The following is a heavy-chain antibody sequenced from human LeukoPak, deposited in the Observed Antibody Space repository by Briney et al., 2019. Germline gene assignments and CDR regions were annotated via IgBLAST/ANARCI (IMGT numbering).Heavy chain of an antibody. D-gene: IGHD3-22*01. J-gene: IGHJ5*02. V-gene: IGHV1-69*05. CDR3: AVGNFTYYYDSSGYYWFDP. CDR1: GGTFSSYA. CDR2: IIPIFGTA. Sequence: GSSVKVSCKASGGTFSSYAISWVRQAPGQGLEWMGRIIPIFGTANYAQMFQGRVTITTDESTSTAYMELSSLRSEDTAVYYCAVGNFTYYYDSSGYYWFDPWGQGTLVTVSS.